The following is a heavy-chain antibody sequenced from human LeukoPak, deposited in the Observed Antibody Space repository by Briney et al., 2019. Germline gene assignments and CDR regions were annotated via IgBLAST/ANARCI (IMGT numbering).Heavy chain of an antibody. V-gene: IGHV3-49*04. J-gene: IGHJ4*02. Sequence: GRSLRLSCTASGFTFGDYAMSWVRQAPGKGLEWVGFIRSKAYGGTTEYAASVKGRFTISRDDSKSIAYLQMNSLKTEDTAVYYCTRVGDILTLDYWGQGTLVTVSS. CDR3: TRVGDILTLDY. CDR1: GFTFGDYA. D-gene: IGHD3-9*01. CDR2: IRSKAYGGTT.